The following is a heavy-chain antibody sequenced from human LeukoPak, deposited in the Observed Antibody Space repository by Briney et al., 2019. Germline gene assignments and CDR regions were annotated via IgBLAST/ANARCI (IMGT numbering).Heavy chain of an antibody. CDR2: ISWNSGSI. V-gene: IGHV3-9*01. CDR1: GFTFDDYA. D-gene: IGHD2-2*01. J-gene: IGHJ4*02. Sequence: PGGSLRLSCAASGFTFDDYAMHWVRQAPGKGLEWVSGISWNSGSIGYADSVKGRFTVSRDNSQNTLYLQMNSLRAEDTAVYYCAKVGPYCSSTTCYSDYWGQGTLVTVSS. CDR3: AKVGPYCSSTTCYSDY.